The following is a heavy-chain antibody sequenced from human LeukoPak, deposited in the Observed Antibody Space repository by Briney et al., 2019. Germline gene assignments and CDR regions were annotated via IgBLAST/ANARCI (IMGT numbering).Heavy chain of an antibody. D-gene: IGHD2-2*01. CDR1: GGSISSYY. CDR3: ARDRVVPAAINYFDY. Sequence: SETLSLTCTVSGGSISSYYWSWIRQPAGKGLEWIGRIYTSGSTNYNPSLRSRVTMSVDTSKNQFSLKLSSVTAADTAVYYCARDRVVPAAINYFDYWGQGTLVTVSS. J-gene: IGHJ4*02. CDR2: IYTSGST. V-gene: IGHV4-4*07.